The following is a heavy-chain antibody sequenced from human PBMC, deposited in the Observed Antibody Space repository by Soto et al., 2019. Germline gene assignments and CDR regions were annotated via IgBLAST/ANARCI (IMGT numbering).Heavy chain of an antibody. CDR3: ARLDTGWRNYYYGLDV. V-gene: IGHV3-11*01. Sequence: QVQLVESGGGLVKPGGSLRLSCAASGFTFRDYYMSWIRQAPGKGLEWVSSISSSGSSIYYADSVKGRFTISRDNAKNSLFLQMNSLRPEDTAVYYCARLDTGWRNYYYGLDVWGQGTTVTVSS. CDR1: GFTFRDYY. J-gene: IGHJ6*02. D-gene: IGHD1-1*01. CDR2: ISSSGSSI.